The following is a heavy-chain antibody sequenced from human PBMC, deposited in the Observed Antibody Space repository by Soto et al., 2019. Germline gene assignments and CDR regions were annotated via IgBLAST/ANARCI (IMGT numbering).Heavy chain of an antibody. V-gene: IGHV1-2*04. CDR1: GYSFTDYH. Sequence: ASVKVSCKASGYSFTDYHIHWVRQAPGQGLEWLGRINPKSGGTSTAQKFQGWVTMTTDTSISTASMELTRLTSDDTAIYYCARGDSTDCSNGVCSFFYNHDMDIWGQGTTVTVSS. CDR2: INPKSGGT. D-gene: IGHD2-8*01. J-gene: IGHJ6*02. CDR3: ARGDSTDCSNGVCSFFYNHDMDI.